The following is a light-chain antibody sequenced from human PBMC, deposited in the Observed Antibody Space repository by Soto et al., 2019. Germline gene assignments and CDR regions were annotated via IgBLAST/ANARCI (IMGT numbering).Light chain of an antibody. J-gene: IGKJ1*01. CDR1: QTVRGSY. V-gene: IGKV3-20*01. Sequence: VLTHSPRTLSLSPGKSGPLPYGPSQTVRGSYLAWYQQKPGQAPRLLIYGASSRATGIPDRFSGSGSGTDFTLTISRLEPEDFAVYYCQDYGSSPWTFGQGTKVDI. CDR2: GAS. CDR3: QDYGSSPWT.